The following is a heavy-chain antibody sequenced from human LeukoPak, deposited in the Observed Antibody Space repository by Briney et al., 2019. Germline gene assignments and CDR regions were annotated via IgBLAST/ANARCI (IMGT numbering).Heavy chain of an antibody. CDR1: GFTFSSYW. Sequence: GGSLRLSCAASGFTFSSYWMSWVRQAPGKGLEWVSAISSSGGSTYYADSVKGRFTISRDNSKNTLFLQMNSLRAEDTAVYYCAKGESNWDYYSDYWGQGTLVTVSS. CDR3: AKGESNWDYYSDY. J-gene: IGHJ4*02. CDR2: ISSSGGST. V-gene: IGHV3-23*01. D-gene: IGHD7-27*01.